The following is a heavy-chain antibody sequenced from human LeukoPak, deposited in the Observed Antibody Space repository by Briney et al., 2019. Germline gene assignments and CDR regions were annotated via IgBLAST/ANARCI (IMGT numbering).Heavy chain of an antibody. Sequence: SSVKVSCKASGGTFSSYAISWVRQAPGQGLEWMGGVFPIFGTANYAQKFQGRVTITTDESTSTAYMELSSLRSEDTAVYYCARDWRDYDDSSGYYYQAFDIWGQGTMVTVSS. J-gene: IGHJ3*02. CDR1: GGTFSSYA. D-gene: IGHD3-22*01. V-gene: IGHV1-69*05. CDR2: VFPIFGTA. CDR3: ARDWRDYDDSSGYYYQAFDI.